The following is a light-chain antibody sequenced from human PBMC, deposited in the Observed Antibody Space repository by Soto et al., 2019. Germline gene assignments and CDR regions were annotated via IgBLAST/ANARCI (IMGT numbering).Light chain of an antibody. CDR1: QSLLYYSNFNNY. CDR3: QENYSVSRT. J-gene: IGKJ1*01. CDR2: WAS. Sequence: DIVMTQSPDALAVSLGERATINCKSSQSLLYYSNFNNYLAWFQKKPGQPPKLLIYWASYRQSGVPARFSGSGSGTDFTLTINGLQAEDAAVYYCQENYSVSRTFVQGTKVEIK. V-gene: IGKV4-1*01.